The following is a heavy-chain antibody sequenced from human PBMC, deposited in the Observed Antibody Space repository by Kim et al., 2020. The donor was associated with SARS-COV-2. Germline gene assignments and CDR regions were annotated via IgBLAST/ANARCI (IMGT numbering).Heavy chain of an antibody. Sequence: GGSPRSAHPVKGRFTISQDNAKNALYLQMNSLSADDTAVYYCARDDGMNVWGQGTTVTVTS. V-gene: IGHV3-74*01. J-gene: IGHJ6*02. CDR2: GGSP. CDR3: ARDDGMNV.